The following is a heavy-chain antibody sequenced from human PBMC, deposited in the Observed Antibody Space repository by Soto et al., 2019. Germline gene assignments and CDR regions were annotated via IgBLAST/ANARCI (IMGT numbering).Heavy chain of an antibody. V-gene: IGHV4-39*01. CDR1: GGSISSSSYY. D-gene: IGHD5-12*01. J-gene: IGHJ4*02. CDR3: ARQASGYDSNYFDY. CDR2: IYYSGST. Sequence: QLQLQESGPGLVKPSETLSLTCTVSGGSISSSSYYWGWIRQPPGKGLEWIGSIYYSGSTYYNPSLNSRVTLSVDTSKHQFSLKLSSVTAADTAVYYCARQASGYDSNYFDYWGQGTLVTVSS.